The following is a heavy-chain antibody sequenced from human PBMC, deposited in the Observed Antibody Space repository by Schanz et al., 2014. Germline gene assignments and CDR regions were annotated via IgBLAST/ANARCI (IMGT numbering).Heavy chain of an antibody. Sequence: QVQLVQSGAEVKKPGASVKVSCKASGYTFSDYYIHWVRQAPGQGLEWMGWINPNTGGTNFAQKLQGWGTVTRDTYISTVYMEVSSLRSEDTAVYYCARDGGEVVRGVSEGVNHYYDGMDVWGQGTTVTVSS. D-gene: IGHD3-10*01. J-gene: IGHJ6*02. V-gene: IGHV1-2*04. CDR1: GYTFSDYY. CDR3: ARDGGEVVRGVSEGVNHYYDGMDV. CDR2: INPNTGGT.